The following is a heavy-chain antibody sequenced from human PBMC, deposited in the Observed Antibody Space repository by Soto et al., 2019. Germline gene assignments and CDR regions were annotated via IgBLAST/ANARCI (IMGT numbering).Heavy chain of an antibody. Sequence: QLQLQESGPGLVKPSETLSLTCTVSGGSISSSSYYWGWIRQRPGKGLEWIGSIYYSGSTYYNPSLKSRVTISVDTSKNQFSLKLSSMTAADTAVYYCARHVRRVRGVYPPNWFDPWGQGTLVTVSS. CDR2: IYYSGST. CDR3: ARHVRRVRGVYPPNWFDP. V-gene: IGHV4-39*01. J-gene: IGHJ5*02. CDR1: GGSISSSSYY. D-gene: IGHD3-10*01.